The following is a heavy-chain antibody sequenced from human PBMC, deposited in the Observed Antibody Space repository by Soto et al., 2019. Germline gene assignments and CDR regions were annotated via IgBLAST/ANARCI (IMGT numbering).Heavy chain of an antibody. D-gene: IGHD3-16*01. V-gene: IGHV4-4*02. J-gene: IGHJ3*02. CDR2: FYHGGIT. CDR3: AGERGSITVRGPFDI. CDR1: SGFISSNNW. Sequence: HVQLQESGPGLVMPSGTLSLSFTVTSGFISSNNWWSWVRQTPGMGLEWIGDFYHGGITNYNPSLMSRVPISLDMSRNQFSLRLSSVTAADTAVYYSAGERGSITVRGPFDIWGQGTLVTVSS.